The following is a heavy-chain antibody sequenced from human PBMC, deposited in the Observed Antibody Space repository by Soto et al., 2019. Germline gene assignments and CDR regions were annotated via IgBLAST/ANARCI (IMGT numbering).Heavy chain of an antibody. D-gene: IGHD3-22*01. J-gene: IGHJ3*02. CDR2: IIPIFGTA. CDR3: ASVSGDSSGYYRGNGFDI. V-gene: IGHV1-69*01. Sequence: QVQLVQSGAEVKKPGSSVKVSCKASGGTFSSYAISWVRQAPGQGLEWMGGIIPIFGTANYAQKFQGRVTITADESTSTAYMELSSLRSEDTAVYYCASVSGDSSGYYRGNGFDIWGRGTMVTVSS. CDR1: GGTFSSYA.